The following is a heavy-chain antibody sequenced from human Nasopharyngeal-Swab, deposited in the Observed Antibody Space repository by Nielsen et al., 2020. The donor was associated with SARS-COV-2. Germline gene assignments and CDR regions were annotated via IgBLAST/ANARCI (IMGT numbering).Heavy chain of an antibody. CDR2: ISAYNGNT. Sequence: ASVKVSCKASGYTFTSYGISWVRQAPGQWLEWMGWISAYNGNTNYAQKLQGRVTMTTDTSTSTAYMELRSLRSDDTAVYYCARVIAAAANEGLDYWGQGTLVTVSS. J-gene: IGHJ4*02. CDR1: GYTFTSYG. D-gene: IGHD6-13*01. V-gene: IGHV1-18*01. CDR3: ARVIAAAANEGLDY.